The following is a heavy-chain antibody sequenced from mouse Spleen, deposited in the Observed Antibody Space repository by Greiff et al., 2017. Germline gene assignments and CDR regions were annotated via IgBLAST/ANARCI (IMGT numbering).Heavy chain of an antibody. J-gene: IGHJ3*01. D-gene: IGHD1-1*02. Sequence: VQLQQSGPVLVKPGASVKMSCKASGYTFTDYYMNWVKQSHGKSLEWIGVINPYNGGTSYNQKFKGKATLTVDKSSSTAYMELNSLTSEDSAVYYCAVDGSLFAYWGQGTLVTVSA. CDR3: AVDGSLFAY. V-gene: IGHV1-19*01. CDR1: GYTFTDYY. CDR2: INPYNGGT.